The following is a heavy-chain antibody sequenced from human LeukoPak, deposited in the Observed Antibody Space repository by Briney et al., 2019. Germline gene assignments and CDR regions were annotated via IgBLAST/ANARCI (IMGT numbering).Heavy chain of an antibody. Sequence: GGSLRLSCAASGFTFSSYSMNWVRQAPGKGLEWVSYISSSSSTIYYADSVKGRFTISRDNAKNSLYLQMNSLRAEDTAVYYCANRGGIAARLFWPVGYWGQGTLVTVSS. CDR3: ANRGGIAARLFWPVGY. V-gene: IGHV3-48*01. D-gene: IGHD6-6*01. CDR2: ISSSSSTI. CDR1: GFTFSSYS. J-gene: IGHJ4*02.